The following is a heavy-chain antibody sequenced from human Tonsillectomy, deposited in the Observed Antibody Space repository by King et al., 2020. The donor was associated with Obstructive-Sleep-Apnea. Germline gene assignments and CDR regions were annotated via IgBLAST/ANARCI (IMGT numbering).Heavy chain of an antibody. Sequence: QLVQSGAEVKKPGESLKISCKGSGFSFTSYWIAWVRQMPGKGLEWMGCIYPADSVTKYSPSFQGQVTISADKSISTAYLRWSRLKASDTAMYYCARPSSSGWTVMDVWGQGTTVTVSS. J-gene: IGHJ6*02. CDR3: ARPSSSGWTVMDV. CDR2: IYPADSVT. V-gene: IGHV5-51*01. D-gene: IGHD6-19*01. CDR1: GFSFTSYW.